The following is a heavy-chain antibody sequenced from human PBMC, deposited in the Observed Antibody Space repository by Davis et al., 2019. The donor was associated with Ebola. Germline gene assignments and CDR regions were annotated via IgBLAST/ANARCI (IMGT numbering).Heavy chain of an antibody. CDR1: GYSFTTYW. V-gene: IGHV5-51*01. D-gene: IGHD2-21*02. CDR3: ARRVTKSLDP. CDR2: IYPGDSDT. Sequence: KVSCKGSGYSFTTYWIGWVRQMPGKGLEWMGSIYPGDSDTRYSPSFQGQVTISVDKSISTAYLQWSSLKASDTAMYYCARRVTKSLDPWGQGTLVTVSS. J-gene: IGHJ5*02.